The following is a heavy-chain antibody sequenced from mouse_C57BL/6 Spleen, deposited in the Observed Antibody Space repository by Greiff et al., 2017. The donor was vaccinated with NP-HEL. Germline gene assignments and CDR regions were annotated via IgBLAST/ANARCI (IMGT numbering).Heavy chain of an antibody. CDR1: GYTFTDYN. V-gene: IGHV1-18*01. D-gene: IGHD1-1*01. CDR3: ARLYYYGSSSYYFDY. Sequence: EVMLVESGPELVKPGASVKIPCKASGYTFTDYNMDWVKQSHGKSLEWIGDINPNNGGTIYNQKFKGKATLTVDKSSSTAYMELRSLTSEDTAVYYCARLYYYGSSSYYFDYWGQGTTLTVSS. CDR2: INPNNGGT. J-gene: IGHJ2*01.